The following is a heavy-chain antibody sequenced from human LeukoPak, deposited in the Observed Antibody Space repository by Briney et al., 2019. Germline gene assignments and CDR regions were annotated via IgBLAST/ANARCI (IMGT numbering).Heavy chain of an antibody. CDR2: IYTSGST. CDR3: AREHYDSSGYYLYYYYYMDV. V-gene: IGHV4-61*02. J-gene: IGHJ6*03. CDR1: GGSISSGSYY. D-gene: IGHD3-22*01. Sequence: SQTLSLTCTVSGGSISSGSYYWSWIRQPAGKGLEWIGRIYTSGSTNYNSSLKSRVTISVHTTKNQFSLKLSSVTAADTAVYYCAREHYDSSGYYLYYYYYMDVWGKGTTVTVSS.